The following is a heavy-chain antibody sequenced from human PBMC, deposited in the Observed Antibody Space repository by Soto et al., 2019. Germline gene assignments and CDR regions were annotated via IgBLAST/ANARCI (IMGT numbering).Heavy chain of an antibody. J-gene: IGHJ4*02. V-gene: IGHV4-31*03. CDR2: SHYSGDT. CDR3: ARGDSQVSSVFDY. Sequence: PSETLSLTCTVPGGPFPNGGYYWSWIRQEPGKGLEWIGYSHYSGDTSYNPSLRSRVTISTDTSKTQFSLRLRSVTSADTAVYYCARGDSQVSSVFDYCGQGMLVTVSS. CDR1: GGPFPNGGYY. D-gene: IGHD3-16*01.